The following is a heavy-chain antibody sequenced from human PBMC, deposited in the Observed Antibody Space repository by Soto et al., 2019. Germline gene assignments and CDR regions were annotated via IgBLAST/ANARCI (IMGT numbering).Heavy chain of an antibody. J-gene: IGHJ6*02. CDR1: GGTFSSYA. CDR3: ATGDYGGDARSIHYHYAMDV. CDR2: IIPIFGTA. D-gene: IGHD4-17*01. Sequence: SVKVSCKASGGTFSSYAISWVRQAPGRGLEWMGGIIPIFGTANYAQKFQGRVTITADESTSTAYMELSSLRSEDTAVYYCATGDYGGDARSIHYHYAMDVWGPGTTVTGS. V-gene: IGHV1-69*13.